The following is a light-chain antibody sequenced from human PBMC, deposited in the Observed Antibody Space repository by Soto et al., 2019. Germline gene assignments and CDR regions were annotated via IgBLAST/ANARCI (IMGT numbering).Light chain of an antibody. Sequence: DIQMTQSPSTLSSSVGDRVTITCRASQSISSWLAWYQQKPGKAPKVLIYKASSLYSGLPSMFSGSGAGTEFTLTISSLQSDDFASYYRQLYHSLHTFGQGTKLEI. CDR3: QLYHSLHT. V-gene: IGKV1-5*03. J-gene: IGKJ2*01. CDR2: KAS. CDR1: QSISSW.